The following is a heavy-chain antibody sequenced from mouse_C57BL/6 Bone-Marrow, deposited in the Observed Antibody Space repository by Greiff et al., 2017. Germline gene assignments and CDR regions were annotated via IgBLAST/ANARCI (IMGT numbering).Heavy chain of an antibody. V-gene: IGHV5-9*01. CDR1: GFTFSSYT. J-gene: IGHJ1*03. Sequence: EVKLVESGGGLVKPGGSLKLSCAASGFTFSSYTMSWVRQTPEKRLQWVAAISGGGGNTYYSDSVKGRFTISRDNDKNILYLQMSRLRSEDTALYYCSRQVTTVLATKYFDVWGTGTTVTVSS. D-gene: IGHD1-1*01. CDR3: SRQVTTVLATKYFDV. CDR2: ISGGGGNT.